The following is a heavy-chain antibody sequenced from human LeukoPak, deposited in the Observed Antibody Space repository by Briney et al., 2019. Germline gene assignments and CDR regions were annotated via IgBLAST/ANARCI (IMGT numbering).Heavy chain of an antibody. J-gene: IGHJ4*02. CDR1: GYTFTSYY. V-gene: IGHV1-46*01. CDR3: ARVPRYSGYALVFDY. Sequence: ASVKVSCKASGYTFTSYYMHWVRQAPGQGLEWMGIINPSGGSTSYAQKFQGRVTMTRDTSTSTVYTELSSLRSEDTAVYYCARVPRYSGYALVFDYWGQGTLVTVSS. D-gene: IGHD5-12*01. CDR2: INPSGGST.